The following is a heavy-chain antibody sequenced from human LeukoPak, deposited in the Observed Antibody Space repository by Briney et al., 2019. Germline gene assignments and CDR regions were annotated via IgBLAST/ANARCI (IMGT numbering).Heavy chain of an antibody. CDR1: GFMFRKYW. J-gene: IGHJ4*02. CDR2: IKDDGNAQ. CDR3: ASLLRIVPTTSVH. D-gene: IGHD1-26*01. Sequence: PGGSLRLSWAASGFMFRKYWMNWVRQAPGKGLEWVAHIKDDGNAQYYVDSVKGRFTISRDNAKESVDLQMDSLTVEDTAVYYCASLLRIVPTTSVHWGQGTVVTVSS. V-gene: IGHV3-7*01.